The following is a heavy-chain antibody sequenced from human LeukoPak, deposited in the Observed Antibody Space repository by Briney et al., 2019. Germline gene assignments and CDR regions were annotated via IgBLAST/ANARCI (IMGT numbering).Heavy chain of an antibody. CDR2: MNPNSGNT. V-gene: IGHV1-8*01. CDR3: ARGYSHVWGGVYYFDY. CDR1: GYTFTSYD. D-gene: IGHD3-16*01. J-gene: IGHJ4*02. Sequence: ASVKVSCKAPGYTFTSYDINWVRQATGQGLEWMGWMNPNSGNTGYAQKFQGRVTMTRNTSISTAYMELSSLRSEGTAVYYCARGYSHVWGGVYYFDYWGQGTLVTVSS.